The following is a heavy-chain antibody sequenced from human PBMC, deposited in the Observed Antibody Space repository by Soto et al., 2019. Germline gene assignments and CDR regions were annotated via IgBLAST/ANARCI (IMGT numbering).Heavy chain of an antibody. CDR1: GDSITASYSN. V-gene: IGHV4-39*01. J-gene: IGHJ4*02. CDR3: AKLVRDDVRLSDLDH. D-gene: IGHD3-10*02. Sequence: SETLSLTCTVSGDSITASYSNWTWIRQPPGKGLEWIGTFYYSGTTSQNPPLRSRITISGDTSRNHFSLNLRSVTAPDSGVYYCAKLVRDDVRLSDLDHWGQGTLVTASS. CDR2: FYYSGTT.